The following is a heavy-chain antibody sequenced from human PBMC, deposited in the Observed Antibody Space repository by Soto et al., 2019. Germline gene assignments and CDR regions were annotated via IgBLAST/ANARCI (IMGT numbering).Heavy chain of an antibody. Sequence: PGESLKISCKGSGYSFTSYWISWVRQMPGKGLEWMGRIDPGDSDTRYSPSFQGHVTISADKSISTAYLQWNSLKASDTAMYYCARGLYYYGMDVWGQGTTVTVSS. CDR2: IDPGDSDT. CDR3: ARGLYYYGMDV. V-gene: IGHV5-51*01. J-gene: IGHJ6*02. CDR1: GYSFTSYW.